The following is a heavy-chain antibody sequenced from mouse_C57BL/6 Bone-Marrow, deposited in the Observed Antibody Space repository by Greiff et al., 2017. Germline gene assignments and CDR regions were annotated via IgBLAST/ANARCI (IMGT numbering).Heavy chain of an antibody. Sequence: VQLQQSGAELVRPGASVKLSCTASGFTFTDYYMHWVKQRPGQGLEWIGWIDPENGDTEYASKFQGKATITADTSSNTAYLQLSSLTSEDTAVYYCTTYSNYYAMDYWGQGTSVTVSS. D-gene: IGHD2-5*01. V-gene: IGHV14-4*01. J-gene: IGHJ4*01. CDR2: IDPENGDT. CDR3: TTYSNYYAMDY. CDR1: GFTFTDYY.